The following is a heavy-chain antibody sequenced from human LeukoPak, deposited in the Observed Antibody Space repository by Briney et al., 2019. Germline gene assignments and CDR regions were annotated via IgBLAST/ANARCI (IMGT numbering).Heavy chain of an antibody. CDR1: GFTFSSYA. J-gene: IGHJ4*02. V-gene: IGHV3-23*01. D-gene: IGHD3-3*01. CDR3: AKEGDRSRQYYDFWSPYFHSPFDY. Sequence: PGGSLRLSCAASGFTFSSYAMSWVRQAPGKGLEWVSIISGSGTSTYYADSVKGRFTISRDNSKNTLYLQMNSLGAEDTAVYYCAKEGDRSRQYYDFWSPYFHSPFDYWGQGTLVTVSS. CDR2: ISGSGTST.